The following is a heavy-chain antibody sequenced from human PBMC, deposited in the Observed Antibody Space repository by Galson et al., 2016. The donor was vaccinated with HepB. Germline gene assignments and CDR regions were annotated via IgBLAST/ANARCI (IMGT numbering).Heavy chain of an antibody. D-gene: IGHD3-3*01. J-gene: IGHJ2*01. CDR1: GYTFTTYW. CDR3: ARPGLDFYYQSWSAYTESWYFDL. V-gene: IGHV5-51*01. CDR2: IHPHDSDS. Sequence: QSGAEVKKPGESLRISCKASGYTFTTYWIGWVRQKPGKGLEWMGIIHPHDSDSKYSPSFQGQVTISADKSSSTAYLQWASLKASDTALYYCARPGLDFYYQSWSAYTESWYFDLWGHGTLVTVSS.